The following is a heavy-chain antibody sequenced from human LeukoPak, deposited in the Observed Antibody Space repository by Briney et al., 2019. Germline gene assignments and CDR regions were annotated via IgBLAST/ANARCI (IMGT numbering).Heavy chain of an antibody. CDR1: GFTFSSYA. CDR3: AKVGSGWSPTRFDY. CDR2: ISGSGSST. Sequence: GGSLRLSCAASGFTFSSYAMSWVRQAPGQGLEWVSAISGSGSSTYYADSVKGRFTISRDNSKNTLYLQMNSLRAEDTAVYYCAKVGSGWSPTRFDYWGQGTLVTVSS. J-gene: IGHJ4*02. D-gene: IGHD6-19*01. V-gene: IGHV3-23*01.